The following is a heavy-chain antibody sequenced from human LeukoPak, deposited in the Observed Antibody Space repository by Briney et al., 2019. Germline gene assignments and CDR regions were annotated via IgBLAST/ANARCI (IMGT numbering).Heavy chain of an antibody. V-gene: IGHV4-59*07. CDR2: IYPSGSA. J-gene: IGHJ5*02. D-gene: IGHD2-15*01. Sequence: PSDTLSLTCTVSGGSISGYYWSWIRQPPGKGLEWIGYIYPSGSASYNPSLISRVTILVDTSKNQFSLTLTSVTAADTAVYYCARLHAARAEEFDPWGQGTLVTVSS. CDR3: ARLHAARAEEFDP. CDR1: GGSISGYY.